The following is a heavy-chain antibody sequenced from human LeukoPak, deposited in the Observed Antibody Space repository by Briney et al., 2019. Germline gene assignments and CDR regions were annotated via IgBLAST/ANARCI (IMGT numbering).Heavy chain of an antibody. V-gene: IGHV3-74*01. Sequence: GGSLRLSYAASGFTFTSYWMHWVRQAPGKGLVWVSRVNSDGSSTTYADSVKGRFTISRDNAKNTLYLQMNSLRAEDTAVYYCARGRYYGMDVWGQGTTVTVSS. J-gene: IGHJ6*02. CDR1: GFTFTSYW. CDR3: ARGRYYGMDV. CDR2: VNSDGSST.